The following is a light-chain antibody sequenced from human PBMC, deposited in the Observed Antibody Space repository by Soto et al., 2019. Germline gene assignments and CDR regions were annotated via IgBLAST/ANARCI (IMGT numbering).Light chain of an antibody. V-gene: IGKV1-5*01. CDR3: QHYNTYSST. CDR2: DAS. Sequence: DIQMTQSPSTLSASVVDRVTITCRASQSIGRWLAWYQQKPGKAPNLLIYDASSLEGGVPSRFSGSGSGTEFTLTISSLQPDDFATYYCQHYNTYSSTFGQGTTGDIK. CDR1: QSIGRW. J-gene: IGKJ1*01.